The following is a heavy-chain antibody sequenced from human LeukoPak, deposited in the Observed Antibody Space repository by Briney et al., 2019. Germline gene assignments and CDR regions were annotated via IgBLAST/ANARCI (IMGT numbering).Heavy chain of an antibody. CDR3: ARVQWLVNWFDP. J-gene: IGHJ5*02. CDR2: IYHSGST. D-gene: IGHD6-19*01. Sequence: SETLSLTCAVYGGSFSGYYWGWIRQPPGKGLEWIGSIYHSGSTYYNPSLKSRVTISVDTSKNQFSLKLSSVTAADTAVYYCARVQWLVNWFDPWGQGTLVTVSS. CDR1: GGSFSGYY. V-gene: IGHV4-38-2*01.